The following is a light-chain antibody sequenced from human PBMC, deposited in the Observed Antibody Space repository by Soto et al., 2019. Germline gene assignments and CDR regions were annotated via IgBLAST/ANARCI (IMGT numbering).Light chain of an antibody. Sequence: DIQMTQSPSSLSASVGDRVTITCRASQSISSNLNWYQQKPGKAPKLLIYTASNLHSGVPSRFSGGGSRTDFNLTISSLQPEDFATYYCQQSYNSLTFGPGTNVEI. CDR3: QQSYNSLT. CDR2: TAS. J-gene: IGKJ3*01. CDR1: QSISSN. V-gene: IGKV1-39*01.